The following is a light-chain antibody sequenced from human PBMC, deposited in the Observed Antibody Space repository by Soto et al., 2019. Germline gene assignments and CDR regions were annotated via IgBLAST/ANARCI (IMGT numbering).Light chain of an antibody. J-gene: IGKJ1*01. V-gene: IGKV1-5*03. Sequence: DIQMTQSPSSLSASVGDRVTITCRASQSISNCLAWYQQKPGKAPNLLIYKASSLQSGVPSRFRGSGSGTEINLTISISQLHDGGTYSCHQYQDKGTFGQGTKVEIK. CDR2: KAS. CDR1: QSISNC. CDR3: HQYQDKGT.